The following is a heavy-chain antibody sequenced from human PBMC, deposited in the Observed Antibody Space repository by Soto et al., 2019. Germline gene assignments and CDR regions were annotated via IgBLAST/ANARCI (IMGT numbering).Heavy chain of an antibody. CDR2: ISYDGSNK. J-gene: IGHJ6*02. CDR1: GFTFSSYG. Sequence: PGGSLRLSCAASGFTFSSYGMHWVRQAPGRGLEWVAVISYDGSNKYYADSVKGRFTISRDNSKNTLYLQMNSLRAEDTAVYYCALLYYGSGINYYYGMDVWGQGTTVTVSS. D-gene: IGHD3-10*01. CDR3: ALLYYGSGINYYYGMDV. V-gene: IGHV3-30-3*01.